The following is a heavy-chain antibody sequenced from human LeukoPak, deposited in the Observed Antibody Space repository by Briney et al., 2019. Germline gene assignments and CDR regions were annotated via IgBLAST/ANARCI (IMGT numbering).Heavy chain of an antibody. CDR3: ARDYGDYIGALAI. D-gene: IGHD4-17*01. CDR2: IHYSGSA. CDR1: GGSISGYY. J-gene: IGHJ3*02. Sequence: PSETLSLTCTVSGGSISGYYWNWVRQPPGKGLEWIGLIHYSGSATYNPSLKSRLTMSVDTSKNQFSLKLSSVTAADTAVYYCARDYGDYIGALAIWGLGTMVTVSS. V-gene: IGHV4-59*12.